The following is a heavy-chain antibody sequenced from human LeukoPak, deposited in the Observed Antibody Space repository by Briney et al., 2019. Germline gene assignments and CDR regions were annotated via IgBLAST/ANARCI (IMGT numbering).Heavy chain of an antibody. J-gene: IGHJ4*02. CDR3: ARGPTRANSTDY. CDR2: ISYDGSTE. D-gene: IGHD2/OR15-2a*01. V-gene: IGHV3-30-3*01. CDR1: GFTFSSYT. Sequence: PGGSLRLSCAASGFTFSSYTMHWVRQAPGKGLEWVAVISYDGSTEYYADSVKGRFTISRDNAKNSLYLQMNSLRAEDTAVYYCARGPTRANSTDYWGQGALVTVSS.